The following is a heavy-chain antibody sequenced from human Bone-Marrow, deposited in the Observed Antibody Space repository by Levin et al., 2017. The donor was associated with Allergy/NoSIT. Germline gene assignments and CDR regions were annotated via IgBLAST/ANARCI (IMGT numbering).Heavy chain of an antibody. CDR3: ARGGLVMGFDY. J-gene: IGHJ4*02. D-gene: IGHD3/OR15-3a*01. CDR2: ISDTGSNT. CDR1: GFTFYNFR. Sequence: LSLTCAASGFTFYNFRMTWVRQAPGKGLEWVSTISDTGSNTKYANSVTGRFTIPRANSKQTMSLAMKSLTAEDTAVYFCARGGLVMGFDYWGQGSLVTVSS. V-gene: IGHV3-23*01.